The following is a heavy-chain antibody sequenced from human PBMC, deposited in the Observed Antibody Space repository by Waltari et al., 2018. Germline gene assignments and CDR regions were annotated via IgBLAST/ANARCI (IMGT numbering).Heavy chain of an antibody. J-gene: IGHJ4*02. CDR2: MDGKNGYT. D-gene: IGHD2-21*01. CDR3: ATGIPDSGTRPSAF. Sequence: QIQLVQSGGEVKESGASVKVSCKASGSTFIKYGFSWVRQAHGQGLEGRGWMDGKNGYTDNAPSVHERVTMTTHISTTTVYMELTSLRSDDTAMYYCATGIPDSGTRPSAFWGQGTVVTVSS. CDR1: GSTFIKYG. V-gene: IGHV1-18*01.